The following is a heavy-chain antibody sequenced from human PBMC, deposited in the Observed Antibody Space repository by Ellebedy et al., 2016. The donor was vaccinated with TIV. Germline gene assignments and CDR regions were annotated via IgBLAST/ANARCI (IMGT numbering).Heavy chain of an antibody. V-gene: IGHV3-7*03. J-gene: IGHJ5*02. CDR1: GFSFSSYA. Sequence: GESLKISXAASGFSFSSYAMNWVRQAPGKGLEWVANIKQDGSEKYYVDSVKGRFTISRDNAKNSLYLQMNSLRAEDTALYHCARASSDYYLGEFDPWGQGTLVTVSS. CDR3: ARASSDYYLGEFDP. CDR2: IKQDGSEK. D-gene: IGHD3-16*01.